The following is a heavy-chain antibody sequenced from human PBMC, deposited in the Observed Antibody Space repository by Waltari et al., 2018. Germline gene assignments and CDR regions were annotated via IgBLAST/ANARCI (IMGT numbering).Heavy chain of an antibody. J-gene: IGHJ6*02. CDR3: ARDFDLLTVPAADYYYYYGMDV. D-gene: IGHD2-2*01. V-gene: IGHV4-39*07. Sequence: QLQLQESGPGLVKPSETLSLTCTVSGGSISSSSYYWGWIRQHPGKGLEWIGSSYYSGSTYYNPSLKSRFHISLDTSKNQFSLNLSSVTAAYTAVYYCARDFDLLTVPAADYYYYYGMDVWGQGTTVTVSS. CDR1: GGSISSSSYY. CDR2: SYYSGST.